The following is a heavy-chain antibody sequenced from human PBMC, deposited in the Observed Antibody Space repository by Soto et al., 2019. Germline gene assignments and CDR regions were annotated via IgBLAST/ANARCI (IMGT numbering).Heavy chain of an antibody. D-gene: IGHD3-9*01. Sequence: GGSLRLSCAASGFTFSNAWMSWVRQAPGKGLKWVDRIKSKTDGGTTDYAAPVKGRFTISRDDSKNTLYLQMNSLKTEYTAVYYCTTLLLNYDILTGYYEVGAFDIWGQGTMVTVSS. CDR1: GFTFSNAW. CDR2: IKSKTDGGTT. J-gene: IGHJ3*02. CDR3: TTLLLNYDILTGYYEVGAFDI. V-gene: IGHV3-15*01.